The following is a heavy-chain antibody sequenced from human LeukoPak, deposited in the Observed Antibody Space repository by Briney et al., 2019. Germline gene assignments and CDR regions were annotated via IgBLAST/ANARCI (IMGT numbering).Heavy chain of an antibody. CDR1: GFTFSSYA. CDR3: ARDSADLWSGYYTSWFDP. Sequence: PGGSLRLSCAASGFTFSSYAMHWVRQAPGKGLEWVAVISYDGSNKYYADSVKGRFTISRDNSKNTLYLQMNSLRAEDTAVYYCARDSADLWSGYYTSWFDPWGQGTLVTVSS. J-gene: IGHJ5*02. V-gene: IGHV3-30*04. D-gene: IGHD3-3*01. CDR2: ISYDGSNK.